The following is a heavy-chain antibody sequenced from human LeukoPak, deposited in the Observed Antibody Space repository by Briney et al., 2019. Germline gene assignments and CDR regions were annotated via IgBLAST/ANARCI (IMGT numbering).Heavy chain of an antibody. CDR3: ARSAITMTYYYMDV. Sequence: GGSLRLACAASGFTFNTYNMNWVGQAPGKGLERVAYISSTSSTIYYLDSVKGRFTISRDTAKNSLYLQMDSLRAEDTAVYYCARSAITMTYYYMDVWGKGTTVTVSS. CDR1: GFTFNTYN. CDR2: ISSTSSTI. V-gene: IGHV3-48*01. D-gene: IGHD3-22*01. J-gene: IGHJ6*03.